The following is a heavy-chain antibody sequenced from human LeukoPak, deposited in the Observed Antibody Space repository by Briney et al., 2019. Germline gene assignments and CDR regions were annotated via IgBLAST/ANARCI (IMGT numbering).Heavy chain of an antibody. V-gene: IGHV1-69*05. Sequence: GASVKVSCKASGGTFSSYAISWVRQAPGQGREWMGGIIPIFGTANYAQKFQGRVTITTDESTSTAYMVLSSLRSEDTAVYYCASAALYCTNGVCYPSYMDVWGKGTTVTVSS. J-gene: IGHJ6*03. CDR1: GGTFSSYA. D-gene: IGHD2-8*01. CDR2: IIPIFGTA. CDR3: ASAALYCTNGVCYPSYMDV.